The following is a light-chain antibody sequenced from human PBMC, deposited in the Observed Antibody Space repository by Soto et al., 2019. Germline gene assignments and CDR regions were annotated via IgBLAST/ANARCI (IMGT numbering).Light chain of an antibody. CDR3: QQYNNWPFT. CDR2: GAS. V-gene: IGKV3-15*01. CDR1: QSVSSN. Sequence: EIVMTQSPATLSVSPGERATLSCRASQSVSSNLAWYQQKPGQAPRLLIYGASTRATGIPARFSGSGSGTEFTLTISSRQSEDLAVYYCQQYNNWPFTFGPGTKVDIK. J-gene: IGKJ3*01.